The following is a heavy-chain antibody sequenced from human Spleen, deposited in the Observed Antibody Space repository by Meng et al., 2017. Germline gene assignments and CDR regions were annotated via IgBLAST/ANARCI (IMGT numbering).Heavy chain of an antibody. D-gene: IGHD3-22*01. Sequence: QPQLQESGPGLGKPPEALSPTSGVSGDYIGTGAYYWGWIRPAPGKGLEWIGGIGHSGFTYYTPSVRSRVTVSIDTSKNQFSLKLTSVTAADTAVYFCVRSSAWVRTGFDPWGQGTLVTVSS. CDR2: IGHSGFT. CDR1: GDYIGTGAYY. J-gene: IGHJ5*02. V-gene: IGHV4-39*01. CDR3: VRSSAWVRTGFDP.